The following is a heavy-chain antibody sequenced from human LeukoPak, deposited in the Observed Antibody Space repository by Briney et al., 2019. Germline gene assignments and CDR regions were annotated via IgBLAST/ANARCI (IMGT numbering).Heavy chain of an antibody. Sequence: RTSETLFLTCTVSGGSISSSSYYWGWIRQPPGKGLEWIGSIYYSGSTYYNPSLKSRVTISVDTSKNQFSLKLSSVTAADTAVYYCASLILLWFGELRGGDYWGQGTLVTVSS. J-gene: IGHJ4*02. D-gene: IGHD3-10*01. CDR1: GGSISSSSYY. CDR2: IYYSGST. V-gene: IGHV4-39*07. CDR3: ASLILLWFGELRGGDY.